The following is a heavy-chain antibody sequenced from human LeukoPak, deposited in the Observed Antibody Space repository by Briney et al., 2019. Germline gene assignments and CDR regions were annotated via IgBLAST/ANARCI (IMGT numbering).Heavy chain of an antibody. D-gene: IGHD2-2*01. Sequence: PSETLSLTCTVSGGSISSSNDYWVWIRQPPGKGLEWIGSIYYSGTTYYNPSLKSRVSISVDTSKNHFSLKLTSVTAADTAVYYCARDYSSSGTFFGYYYGMDVWGQGTTVTVSS. J-gene: IGHJ6*02. CDR2: IYYSGTT. CDR1: GGSISSSNDY. CDR3: ARDYSSSGTFFGYYYGMDV. V-gene: IGHV4-39*02.